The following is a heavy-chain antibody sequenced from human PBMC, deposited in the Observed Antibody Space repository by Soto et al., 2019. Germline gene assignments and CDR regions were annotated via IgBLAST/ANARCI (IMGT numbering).Heavy chain of an antibody. V-gene: IGHV4-31*11. CDR3: ARSFGVAAAGPFDY. D-gene: IGHD6-13*01. CDR2: IYYSGST. CDR1: GGSISSGGYY. J-gene: IGHJ4*02. Sequence: TLCLTCAVSGGSISSGGYYWSWIRQHPGKGLEWIGYIYYSGSTYYNPSLKSRVTISVDTSKNQFSLKLSSVTAADTAVYYSARSFGVAAAGPFDYRGQGTLVT.